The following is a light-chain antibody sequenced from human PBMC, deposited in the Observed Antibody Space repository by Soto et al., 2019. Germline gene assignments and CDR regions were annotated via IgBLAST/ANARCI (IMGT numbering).Light chain of an antibody. CDR3: SSYADSVVV. Sequence: QSALTQPPSASGSPGQSVTISCTGTSSDVGCYNSVSWYQQHPGKAPKLMIYDIYKRPSGVPDRFSGSKSGNTASLTVSGLQAEDEADYYCSSYADSVVVFGGGTKLTVL. CDR2: DIY. J-gene: IGLJ2*01. V-gene: IGLV2-8*01. CDR1: SSDVGCYNS.